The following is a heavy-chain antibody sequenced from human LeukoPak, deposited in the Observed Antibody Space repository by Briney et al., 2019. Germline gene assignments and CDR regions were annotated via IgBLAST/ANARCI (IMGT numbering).Heavy chain of an antibody. CDR1: GLTFSDYY. J-gene: IGHJ6*02. CDR3: ARNLGSDYYYGMDV. Sequence: GGSLRLTCAASGLTFSDYYMSWIRQAPGKGLEWVSYITSSSSYTNYADSVKGRFTISRDNAKNSLYLQMNRLRAEDTAVYYCARNLGSDYYYGMDVWGQGTTVTVSS. D-gene: IGHD3-16*01. V-gene: IGHV3-11*03. CDR2: ITSSSSYT.